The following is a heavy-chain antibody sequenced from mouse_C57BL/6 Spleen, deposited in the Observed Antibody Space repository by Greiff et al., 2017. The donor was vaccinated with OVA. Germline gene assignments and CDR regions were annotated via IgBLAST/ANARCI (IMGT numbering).Heavy chain of an antibody. D-gene: IGHD3-2*02. CDR2: IYPGAGDT. CDR1: GYAFSSSW. V-gene: IGHV1-82*01. CDR3: ARESSGSWFAY. J-gene: IGHJ3*01. Sequence: QVQLQQSGPELVKPGASVKISCKASGYAFSSSWMNWVKQRPGKGLEWIGRIYPGAGDTNYNGKFKGKATLTADKSSSTAYMQLSSLTSEDSAVYFCARESSGSWFAYWGQGTLVTVSA.